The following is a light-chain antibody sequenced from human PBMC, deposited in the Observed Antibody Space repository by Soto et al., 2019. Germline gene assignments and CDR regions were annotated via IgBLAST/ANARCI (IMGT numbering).Light chain of an antibody. V-gene: IGLV1-44*01. CDR3: AAWDDGLNGHWV. Sequence: QSVLTQPPSASGTPGQRVTISCSGSSSNIGTNTVNWYQQITGTAPRLLIYSNNQRPSGVPGRFSGSKSGTSASLPISGLQSEDEADYYCAAWDDGLNGHWVFGGGTKLTVL. J-gene: IGLJ3*02. CDR1: SSNIGTNT. CDR2: SNN.